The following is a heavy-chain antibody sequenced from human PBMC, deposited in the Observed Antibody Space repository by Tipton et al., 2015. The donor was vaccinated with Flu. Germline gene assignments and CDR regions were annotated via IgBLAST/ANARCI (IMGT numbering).Heavy chain of an antibody. Sequence: SLRLSCAASGFTFSDYYMSWIRQAPGKGLEWVSYISSSSSYTNYADSVKGRFTISRDNAKNSLYLQMNSLRAEDTAVYYCARWTTTRNIFDYWGQGTLVTVSS. CDR1: GFTFSDYY. CDR3: ARWTTTRNIFDY. D-gene: IGHD1-26*01. CDR2: ISSSSSYT. J-gene: IGHJ4*02. V-gene: IGHV3-11*06.